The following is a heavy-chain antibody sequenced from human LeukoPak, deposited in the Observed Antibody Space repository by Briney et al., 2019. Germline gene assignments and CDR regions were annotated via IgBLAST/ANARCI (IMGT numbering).Heavy chain of an antibody. CDR2: INPDASET. D-gene: IGHD3-10*01. CDR3: ETSLGED. V-gene: IGHV3-74*01. J-gene: IGHJ4*02. Sequence: GGSLKLSCAASGFPFRSYWMHGVRQAPGKGLVWVSRINPDASETSYADYVKGRFIISRDNAKNTLYLQMNSLRAEDTAVYYCETSLGEDWGQGTLVTVSS. CDR1: GFPFRSYW.